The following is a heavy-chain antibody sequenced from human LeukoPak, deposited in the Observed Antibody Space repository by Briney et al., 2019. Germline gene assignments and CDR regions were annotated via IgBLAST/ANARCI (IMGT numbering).Heavy chain of an antibody. CDR3: AKQHSSDWNGLAEYFQH. D-gene: IGHD6-19*01. CDR1: GFTFSSYG. V-gene: IGHV3-30*18. J-gene: IGHJ1*01. CDR2: ISYDGSNK. Sequence: GGSLRLSCAASGFTFSSYGMHWVRQAPGKGLERVAVISYDGSNKYYADSVKGRFTISRDNSKNTLYLRMNSLRAEDTAVYYCAKQHSSDWNGLAEYFQHWGQGTLVTVSS.